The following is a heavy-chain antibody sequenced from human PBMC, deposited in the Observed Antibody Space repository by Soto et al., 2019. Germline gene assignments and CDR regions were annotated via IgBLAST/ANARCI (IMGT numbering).Heavy chain of an antibody. CDR1: VDSFSSHSHA. V-gene: IGHV6-1*01. Sequence: SQTTSRTSYLSVDSFSSHSHAWNWIRQSPSRGLEGVARRYYTSKWYNDYEVSVKSRITINPDTYKNQLSLQLNSVTPEDTGVYSCARLSEPTTGTFDYWGQGTMV. CDR3: ARLSEPTTGTFDY. CDR2: RYYTSKWYN. J-gene: IGHJ4*02. D-gene: IGHD1-1*01.